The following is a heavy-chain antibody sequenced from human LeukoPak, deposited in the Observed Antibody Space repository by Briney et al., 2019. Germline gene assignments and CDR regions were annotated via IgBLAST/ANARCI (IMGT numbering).Heavy chain of an antibody. V-gene: IGHV3-74*01. CDR3: ARAPITGDFDY. CDR2: INTDGSST. D-gene: IGHD7-27*01. Sequence: PGGSLRLSCAASGFTFSSYWMHWVRQAPGKGLVWVSRINTDGSSTSYADSVKGRFTISRDNAKNSLYLQMNSLRAEDTAVYYCARAPITGDFDYWGQGTPVTVSS. J-gene: IGHJ4*02. CDR1: GFTFSSYW.